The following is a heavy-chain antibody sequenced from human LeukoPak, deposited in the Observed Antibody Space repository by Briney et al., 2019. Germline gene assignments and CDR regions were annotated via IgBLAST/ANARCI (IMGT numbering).Heavy chain of an antibody. D-gene: IGHD3-10*01. CDR1: IGSIGNDY. V-gene: IGHV4-59*05. Sequence: SETLSLTCTVSIGSIGNDYWSWLRQSPGKGLEWIESIYYSGTTYYNPSLKSRVTISVDTSKNQFSLKLSSVTAADTAVYYCARHAGSGSYYNALDYWGQGTLVTVSS. CDR2: IYYSGTT. J-gene: IGHJ4*02. CDR3: ARHAGSGSYYNALDY.